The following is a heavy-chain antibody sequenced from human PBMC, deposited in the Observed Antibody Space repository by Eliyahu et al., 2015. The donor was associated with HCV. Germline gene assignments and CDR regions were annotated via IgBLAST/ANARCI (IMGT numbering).Heavy chain of an antibody. Sequence: NWIRQSPSRGLEWLGRTYYRSKWYNDYAVSVKSRITINPDTSKNQFSLQLNSVTPEDTAVYYCARTAKGYYFDYWGQGTLVTVSS. J-gene: IGHJ4*02. V-gene: IGHV6-1*01. CDR2: TYYRSKWYN. D-gene: IGHD2-21*02. CDR3: ARTAKGYYFDY.